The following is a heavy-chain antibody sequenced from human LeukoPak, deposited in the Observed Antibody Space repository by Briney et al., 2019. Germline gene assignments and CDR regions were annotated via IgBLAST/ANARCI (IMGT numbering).Heavy chain of an antibody. Sequence: GGSLRLSCVASGFAFSDYEMNWVRQAPGKGLEWVSYISGRGSSIYYAASVKGRFTISRDDAKNPLYLQMDSLRAEDTGLYYCARDDPGDYWGQGTLVTVSS. V-gene: IGHV3-48*03. J-gene: IGHJ4*02. CDR3: ARDDPGDY. CDR1: GFAFSDYE. CDR2: ISGRGSSI.